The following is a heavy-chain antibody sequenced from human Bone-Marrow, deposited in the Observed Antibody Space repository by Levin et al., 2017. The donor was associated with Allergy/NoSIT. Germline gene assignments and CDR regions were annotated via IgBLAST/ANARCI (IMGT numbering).Heavy chain of an antibody. D-gene: IGHD3-22*01. CDR1: GGTFSSYA. CDR3: AISRGGPYYDSSGYAWFDP. CDR2: IIPIFGTA. Sequence: SVKVSCKASGGTFSSYAISWVRQAPGQGLEWMGGIIPIFGTANYAQKFQGRVTITADESTSTAYMELSSLRSEDTAVYYCAISRGGPYYDSSGYAWFDPWGQGTLVTVSS. J-gene: IGHJ5*02. V-gene: IGHV1-69*13.